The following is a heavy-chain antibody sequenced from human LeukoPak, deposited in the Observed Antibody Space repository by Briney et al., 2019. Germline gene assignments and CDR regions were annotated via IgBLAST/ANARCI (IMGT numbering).Heavy chain of an antibody. J-gene: IGHJ4*02. CDR2: IYTSGST. V-gene: IGHV4-61*02. Sequence: SETLSLTCTVSGGSISSGGYYWSWIRQSAGKGLEWIGRIYTSGSTNYNPSLKSRVTISIDTPKNQFSLKLSSVTAADTAVYYCARASHDYDFWSGHPYYFDYWGQGTLVTVSS. D-gene: IGHD3-3*01. CDR1: GGSISSGGYY. CDR3: ARASHDYDFWSGHPYYFDY.